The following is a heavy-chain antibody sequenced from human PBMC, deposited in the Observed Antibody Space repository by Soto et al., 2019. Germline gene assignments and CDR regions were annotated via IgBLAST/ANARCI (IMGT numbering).Heavy chain of an antibody. CDR2: IYYSGST. J-gene: IGHJ4*02. CDR3: ARLRLEPPDVLRYFDWFEYYFDC. CDR1: GGSISSYY. Sequence: SETLSLTCTVSGGSISSYYWSWIRQPPGKGLEWIGYIYYSGSTNYNPSLKSRVTISVDTSKNQFSLKLSSVTAADTAVYYCARLRLEPPDVLRYFDWFEYYFDCWGQGTLVTVSS. V-gene: IGHV4-59*08. D-gene: IGHD3-9*01.